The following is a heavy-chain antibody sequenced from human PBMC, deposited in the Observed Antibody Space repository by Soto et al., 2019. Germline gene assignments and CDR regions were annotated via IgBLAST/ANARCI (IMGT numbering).Heavy chain of an antibody. CDR1: GGSFSGYY. J-gene: IGHJ4*02. CDR2: INHSGST. CDR3: ARGTPIVLMAPTPGFDY. V-gene: IGHV4-34*01. Sequence: PSETLSLTCAVYGGSFSGYYWSWIRQPPKKGLEWIGEINHSGSTNYNPSLKGQVTISVDTSKNQFSLRLSSVTAADTAVYYCARGTPIVLMAPTPGFDYWGQGTLVTVSS. D-gene: IGHD2-8*01.